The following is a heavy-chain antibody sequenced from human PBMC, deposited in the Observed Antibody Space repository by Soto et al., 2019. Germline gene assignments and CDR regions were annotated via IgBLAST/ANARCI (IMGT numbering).Heavy chain of an antibody. Sequence: EAQLLESGGDWAQPGGSLRLSCAASGFTFSSHGMSWVRQAPGKGLEWIAGLSRGGGTTYYAESVKGRFTISRDNSKNTLDLIMNSLKVEDTALYYCAKDGKYRTDGFDVWGQGTMVTVSS. V-gene: IGHV3-23*01. D-gene: IGHD6-6*01. CDR1: GFTFSSHG. J-gene: IGHJ3*01. CDR2: LSRGGGTT. CDR3: AKDGKYRTDGFDV.